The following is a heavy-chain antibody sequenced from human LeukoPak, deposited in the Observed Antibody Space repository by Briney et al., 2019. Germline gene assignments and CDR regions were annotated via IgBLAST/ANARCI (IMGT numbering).Heavy chain of an antibody. CDR3: ASDPGICSSCGWFDP. CDR2: IYYSGST. J-gene: IGHJ5*02. D-gene: IGHD6-13*01. CDR1: GGSISSGGYY. Sequence: SETLSLTCTVSGGSISSGGYYWSWIRQHPGKGLEWIGYIYYSGSTYYNPSLKSRVTISVDTSKNQFSLKLSSVTAADTAVYYCASDPGICSSCGWFDPWGQGTLVTVSS. V-gene: IGHV4-31*03.